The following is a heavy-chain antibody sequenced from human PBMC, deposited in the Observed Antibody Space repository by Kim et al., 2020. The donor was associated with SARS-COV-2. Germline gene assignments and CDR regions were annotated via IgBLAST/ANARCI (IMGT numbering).Heavy chain of an antibody. CDR2: ISVSGGTI. V-gene: IGHV3-48*02. CDR3: APRGPHFDY. CDR1: GFSFTTYS. Sequence: GGSLRLSCEASGFSFTTYSMNWIRQSPGKAMEWIAYISVSGGTIFYADSVKGRFTSSRDNAQSSLFLQMTSLRNEDTAVYYCAPRGPHFDYWGQGTLVTLSS. J-gene: IGHJ4*02.